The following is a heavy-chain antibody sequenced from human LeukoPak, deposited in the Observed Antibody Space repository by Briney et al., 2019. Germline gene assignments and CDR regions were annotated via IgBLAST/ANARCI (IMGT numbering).Heavy chain of an antibody. V-gene: IGHV3-48*04. CDR2: ISSSSSTI. D-gene: IGHD3-3*01. Sequence: GGSLRLSCAASGFTFSSYSMNWVRQAPGKGLEWVSYISSSSSTIYYADSEKGRFTISRDNAKNSLYLQMNSLRAEDTAVYYCARERTIPQYYMDVWGKGTTVTVSS. CDR1: GFTFSSYS. J-gene: IGHJ6*03. CDR3: ARERTIPQYYMDV.